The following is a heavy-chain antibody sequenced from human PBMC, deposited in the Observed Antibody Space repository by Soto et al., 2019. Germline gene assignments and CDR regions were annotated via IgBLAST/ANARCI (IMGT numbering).Heavy chain of an antibody. CDR1: GYSFPSSG. Sequence: GESLKISCKGSGYSFPSSGIGWFRQMPGKGLGWMGIIYPGDSDTRYSPSFQGQVTISADKSISTAYLQWSSLKASDTAMYYCARLRGDCSGGSCYSGWFDPWGQGTLVTVPS. D-gene: IGHD2-15*01. V-gene: IGHV5-51*01. CDR3: ARLRGDCSGGSCYSGWFDP. CDR2: IYPGDSDT. J-gene: IGHJ5*02.